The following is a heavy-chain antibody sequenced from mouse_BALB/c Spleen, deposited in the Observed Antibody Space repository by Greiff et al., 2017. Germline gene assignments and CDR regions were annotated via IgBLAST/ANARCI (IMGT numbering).Heavy chain of an antibody. D-gene: IGHD4-1*01. CDR3: ARQTDGFAY. J-gene: IGHJ3*01. CDR2: ISSGGSYT. V-gene: IGHV5-6*01. Sequence: EVQGVESGGDLVKPGGSLKLSCAASGFTFSSYGMSWVRQTPDKRLEWVATISSGGSYTYYPDSVKGRFTISRDNAKNTLYLQMSSLKSEDTAMYYCARQTDGFAYWGQGTLVTVSA. CDR1: GFTFSSYG.